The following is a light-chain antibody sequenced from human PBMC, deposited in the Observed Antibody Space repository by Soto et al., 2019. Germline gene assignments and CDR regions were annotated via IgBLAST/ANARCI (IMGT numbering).Light chain of an antibody. J-gene: IGKJ4*01. Sequence: EFVLTQSPGTLSLSPGERATLSCRASQTVRNNYLAWYQQKPGQAPRLLIYGASPRATGIPARFSGSGSGTEFTLTVDSLQSDDIAVYYCQQYGGSPLTFGGGTKVDI. CDR3: QQYGGSPLT. CDR1: QTVRNNY. V-gene: IGKV3-20*01. CDR2: GAS.